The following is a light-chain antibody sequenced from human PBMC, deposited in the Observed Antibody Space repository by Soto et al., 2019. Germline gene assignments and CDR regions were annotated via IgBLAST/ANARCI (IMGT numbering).Light chain of an antibody. CDR2: DAS. CDR3: QQANILPVT. V-gene: IGKV1-12*01. Sequence: DIQMTQSPSSVSASVGDRVTITCRASQGISNWLAWYQQKPGKAPSLLIHDASSLQSGVPSRFSGSGYGTEFTLTISSLQPEDYATYCCQQANILPVTCGAGTKVDIK. J-gene: IGKJ3*01. CDR1: QGISNW.